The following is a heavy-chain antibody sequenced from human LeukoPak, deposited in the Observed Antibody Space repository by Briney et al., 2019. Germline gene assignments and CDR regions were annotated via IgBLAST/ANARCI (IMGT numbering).Heavy chain of an antibody. J-gene: IGHJ3*02. Sequence: PGGSLRLSCAASGFTVSSNYMSWVRQAPGRGLEWVSVIYSGGSTYYADSVKGRFTISRDNSKNTLYLQMNSLRAEDTAVYYCAGAYGSGSYSAFDIWGQGTMVTVSS. CDR2: IYSGGST. CDR1: GFTVSSNY. CDR3: AGAYGSGSYSAFDI. V-gene: IGHV3-66*02. D-gene: IGHD3-10*01.